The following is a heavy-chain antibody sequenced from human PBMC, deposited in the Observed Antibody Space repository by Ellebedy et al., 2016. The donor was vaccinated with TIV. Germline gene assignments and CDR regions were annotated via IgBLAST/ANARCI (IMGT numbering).Heavy chain of an antibody. CDR2: INWNGGST. Sequence: GESLKISCAASGFTFDDYGMSWVRQAPGKGLEWVSGINWNGGSTGYADSVKGRFTISRDNAKNSLYLQMNSLRAEDTSVSYCARNRSVVMASDAFDIWGQGTMVTVSS. D-gene: IGHD4-23*01. V-gene: IGHV3-20*04. CDR1: GFTFDDYG. CDR3: ARNRSVVMASDAFDI. J-gene: IGHJ3*02.